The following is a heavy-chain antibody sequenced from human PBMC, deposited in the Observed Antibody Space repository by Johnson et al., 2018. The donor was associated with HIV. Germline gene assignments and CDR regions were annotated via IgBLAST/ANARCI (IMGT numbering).Heavy chain of an antibody. CDR3: TRVSSTSWALDI. CDR2: IYSGGDT. D-gene: IGHD2-15*01. V-gene: IGHV3-53*01. J-gene: IGHJ3*02. Sequence: VQLVESGGGLIQPGGSLRLSCAASGFTVSSNYMNWVRQAPGKGLEWVSVIYSGGDTYYSDSVMGRCTISRDTSKNTLYLQMNSLRGDDTAVYYCTRVSSTSWALDIWGQGTLVTVSS. CDR1: GFTVSSNY.